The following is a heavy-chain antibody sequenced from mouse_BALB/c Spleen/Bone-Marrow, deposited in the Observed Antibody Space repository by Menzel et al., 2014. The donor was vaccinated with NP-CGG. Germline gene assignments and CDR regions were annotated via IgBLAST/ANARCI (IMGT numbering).Heavy chain of an antibody. V-gene: IGHV2-3*01. CDR3: AKGEYGKRYYVMDY. CDR2: IWGDGST. D-gene: IGHD2-10*02. Sequence: VKLMESGPGLVAPSQSLSIPCTVSGFSLTSYGVSWVRQPPGKGLEWLGVIWGDGSTNYHSALISRLSISKDNSKSQVFLKLNSLQTDDAATYQCAKGEYGKRYYVMDYWGQGTSVTVSS. CDR1: GFSLTSYG. J-gene: IGHJ4*01.